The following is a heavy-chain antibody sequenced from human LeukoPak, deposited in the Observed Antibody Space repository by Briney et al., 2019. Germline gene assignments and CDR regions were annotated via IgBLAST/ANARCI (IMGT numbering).Heavy chain of an antibody. CDR2: MNPNSGNT. CDR3: ARALYYYGSGTYGWSDY. Sequence: ASVKVSCKASGYTFTSYDINWVRQATGQGLEWMGWMNPNSGNTGYAQKFQGRVTMTRNTSISTAYMELSSLRSEDTAVYYCARALYYYGSGTYGWSDYWGQGTLVTVSS. V-gene: IGHV1-8*01. CDR1: GYTFTSYD. J-gene: IGHJ4*02. D-gene: IGHD3-10*01.